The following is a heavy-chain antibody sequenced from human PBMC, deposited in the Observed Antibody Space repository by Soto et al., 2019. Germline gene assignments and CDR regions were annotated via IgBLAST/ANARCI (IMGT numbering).Heavy chain of an antibody. CDR1: GGSISSSSFH. V-gene: IGHV4-39*01. Sequence: SETLSLTCTVSGGSISSSSFHWGWIRQPPGKGLEWIRSIYYSGSTYYSPSLKSRVAISVDTSKNQFSLKLSSVTAADTAVYYCARQGFGATHGLVDVWGQGTTVTVSS. D-gene: IGHD3-10*01. CDR2: IYYSGST. CDR3: ARQGFGATHGLVDV. J-gene: IGHJ6*02.